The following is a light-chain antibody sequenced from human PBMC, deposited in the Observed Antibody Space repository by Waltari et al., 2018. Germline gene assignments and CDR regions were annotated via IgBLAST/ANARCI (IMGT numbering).Light chain of an antibody. Sequence: QSVLTQPPSASGTPGQRVTLSCSGSSSNIGSNTVNWYQQLPGTAPKLLIYSNNQRPSGVPDRFSGSKSGTSASLAISGLQSEDEADYYCAAWDDSYVVFGGGTKLTVL. CDR2: SNN. CDR1: SSNIGSNT. CDR3: AAWDDSYVV. J-gene: IGLJ2*01. V-gene: IGLV1-44*01.